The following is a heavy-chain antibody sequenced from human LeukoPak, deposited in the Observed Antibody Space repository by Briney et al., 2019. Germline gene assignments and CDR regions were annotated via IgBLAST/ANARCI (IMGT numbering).Heavy chain of an antibody. D-gene: IGHD5-24*01. CDR1: GGSFSGYY. Sequence: SETLSLTCAVYGGSFSGYYLTWIRQSPGKGLEWVGEIHPTEGGHYNPSLESRVTMSVDTSKTQFSLRMNSVTAADTAVCFCARGTDAYKIGNIWGQGSLVTVSS. CDR3: ARGTDAYKIGNI. CDR2: IHPTEGG. J-gene: IGHJ4*02. V-gene: IGHV4-34*01.